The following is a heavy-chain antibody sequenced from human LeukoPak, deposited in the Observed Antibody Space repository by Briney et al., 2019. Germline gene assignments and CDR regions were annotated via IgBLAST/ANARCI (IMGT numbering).Heavy chain of an antibody. Sequence: SETLSLTCTVSGGSVSSGSDYWSWIRQPAGKGLEWIGRIYTSGSTNYHPSLKSRVTISVDTSKNQFSLKLSSVTAADTAVYYCARDGPSSWPDYWGQGTLVTVSS. CDR3: ARDGPSSWPDY. CDR2: IYTSGST. D-gene: IGHD6-13*01. CDR1: GGSVSSGSDY. V-gene: IGHV4-61*02. J-gene: IGHJ4*02.